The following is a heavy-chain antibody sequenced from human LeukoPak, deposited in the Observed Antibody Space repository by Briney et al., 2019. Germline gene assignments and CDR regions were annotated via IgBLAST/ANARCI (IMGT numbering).Heavy chain of an antibody. D-gene: IGHD3/OR15-3a*01. CDR3: ARDLSSGTGRGFDY. CDR1: GFTFKNYA. V-gene: IGHV3-23*01. CDR2: IIESGEST. J-gene: IGHJ4*02. Sequence: GGSLRLSCAASGFTFKNYAMYWVRQAPGKGLEWVSAIIESGESTYYTDSVKGRFTISRDNSKNTLYLQMNSLRAEDTALYHCARDLSSGTGRGFDYWGQGTLVTVSS.